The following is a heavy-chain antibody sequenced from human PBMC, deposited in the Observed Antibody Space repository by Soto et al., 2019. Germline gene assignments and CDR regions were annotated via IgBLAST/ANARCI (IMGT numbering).Heavy chain of an antibody. CDR2: ILNDGSNQ. J-gene: IGHJ4*02. Sequence: VGSLRLSCAASGFTFSNYGMHWVRQAPGKGLEWVAGILNDGSNQYYVDSVKGRFTISRDNSKNALYLEMNSLRAEDTAVYYCARDDDNAANALDYWGQGTLVTVSS. D-gene: IGHD6-25*01. V-gene: IGHV3-33*01. CDR1: GFTFSNYG. CDR3: ARDDDNAANALDY.